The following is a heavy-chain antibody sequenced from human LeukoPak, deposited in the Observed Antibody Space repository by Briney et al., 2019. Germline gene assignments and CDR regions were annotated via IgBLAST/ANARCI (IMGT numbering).Heavy chain of an antibody. CDR2: INPSGGST. CDR1: GYTFTSYY. D-gene: IGHD3-10*01. CDR3: AREGEYYSESGNLVDASDV. J-gene: IGHJ3*01. Sequence: ASVKVSCKASGYTFTSYYMHWVRQAPGQGLEWMGIINPSGGSTSYAQKFQGRVTMTRDTSTSTVYMELSSLRSEDTAVYYCAREGEYYSESGNLVDASDVWGQGTMVIVSA. V-gene: IGHV1-46*01.